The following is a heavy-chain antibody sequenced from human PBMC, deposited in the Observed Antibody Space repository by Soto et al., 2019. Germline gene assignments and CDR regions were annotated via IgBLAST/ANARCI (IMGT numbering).Heavy chain of an antibody. CDR2: ISYDGSNK. J-gene: IGHJ4*02. Sequence: GGSLRLSCAASGFTFSSYGMHWVRQAPGKGLEWMAVISYDGSNKYYADSVKGRFTISRDNSKNTLYLQMNSLRAEDTAVYYCAKDIESGPGYWGQGTLVTVSS. CDR1: GFTFSSYG. CDR3: AKDIESGPGY. V-gene: IGHV3-30*18. D-gene: IGHD1-26*01.